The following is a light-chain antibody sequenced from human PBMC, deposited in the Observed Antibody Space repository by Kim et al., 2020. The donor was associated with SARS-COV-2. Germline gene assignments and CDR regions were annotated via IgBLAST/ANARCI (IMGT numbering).Light chain of an antibody. CDR3: GARGSSDGHWV. Sequence: AVGQTVRITCQGDSLRSYYASWYQQKPGQAPVLVIYGKNNRPSASPDRFSGSSSGNTTSLTITGAHAEDDDDYYCGARGSSDGHWVFGGGTKLTVL. V-gene: IGLV3-19*01. CDR2: GKN. J-gene: IGLJ3*02. CDR1: SLRSYY.